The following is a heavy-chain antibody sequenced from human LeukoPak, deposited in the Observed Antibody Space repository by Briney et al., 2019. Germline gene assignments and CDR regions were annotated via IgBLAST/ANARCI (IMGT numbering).Heavy chain of an antibody. J-gene: IGHJ4*02. CDR1: GFTSSSYS. CDR3: ARDTALGRDY. CDR2: ISNSSSYI. Sequence: GGSLRLSCAASGFTSSSYSMYWVRQAPEGGLEWVSSISNSSSYIYYADSVKGRFTISRDNAKNSLYLQMNSLRAEDTAVYYCARDTALGRDYWGQGTLVTVSS. D-gene: IGHD2-21*02. V-gene: IGHV3-21*01.